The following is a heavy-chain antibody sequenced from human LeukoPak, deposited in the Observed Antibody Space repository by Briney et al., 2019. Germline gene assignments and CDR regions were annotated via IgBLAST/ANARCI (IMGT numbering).Heavy chain of an antibody. D-gene: IGHD3-10*01. V-gene: IGHV1-69*13. Sequence: SVKVSCKASGYTFTGYYMHWVRQAPGQGLEWMGGIIPIFGTANYAQKFQGRVTITADESTSTAYMELSSLRSEDTAVYYCARDLNYYGSGSYSNFDYWGQGTLVTVSS. CDR2: IIPIFGTA. CDR1: GYTFTGYY. J-gene: IGHJ4*02. CDR3: ARDLNYYGSGSYSNFDY.